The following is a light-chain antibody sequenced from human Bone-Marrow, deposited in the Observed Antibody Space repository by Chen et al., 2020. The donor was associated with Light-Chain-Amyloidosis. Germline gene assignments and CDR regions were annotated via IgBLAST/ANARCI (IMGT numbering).Light chain of an antibody. V-gene: IGKV4-1*01. CDR2: WTS. Sequence: IVMTQSPDSLAVSLGERAIINCKSSQSIFYSSTNKNYLAWYQQKAGQPPKLLISWTSTRQSGVPDRFRGSGYGTDFTLTISSLQAEDVAVDFCQQYFAPPLTFGGGTKVEIK. J-gene: IGKJ4*01. CDR3: QQYFAPPLT. CDR1: QSIFYSSTNKNY.